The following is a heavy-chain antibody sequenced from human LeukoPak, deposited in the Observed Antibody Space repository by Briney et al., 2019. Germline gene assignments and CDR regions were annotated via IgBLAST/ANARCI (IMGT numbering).Heavy chain of an antibody. J-gene: IGHJ4*02. CDR2: ISSSSDYI. CDR3: ARVWSMIREYVEY. V-gene: IGHV3-21*01. D-gene: IGHD3-10*01. Sequence: GGSLRLSRAASGFIFSGYTMNWVRQTPGKGLEWVSSISSSSDYIYYADSVKGRFTISRDNSKDSLYLQMSSLRAEDTAVYYCARVWSMIREYVEYWGQGTLVTVSS. CDR1: GFIFSGYT.